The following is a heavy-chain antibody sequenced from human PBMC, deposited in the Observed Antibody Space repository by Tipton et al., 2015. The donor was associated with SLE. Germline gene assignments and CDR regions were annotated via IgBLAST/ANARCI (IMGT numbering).Heavy chain of an antibody. J-gene: IGHJ4*02. CDR2: IRNRAYGATT. Sequence: SLRLSCSASGFNFHEHAMNWVRQAPGKGLEWVAFIRNRAYGATTEYAASVKGRFTISRDDSKNIAYLQMNSLKTEDTAVYFCARESDFWTGYYTTYYIDHWGQGTLVTVSS. V-gene: IGHV3-49*04. CDR3: ARESDFWTGYYTTYYIDH. D-gene: IGHD3/OR15-3a*01. CDR1: GFNFHEHA.